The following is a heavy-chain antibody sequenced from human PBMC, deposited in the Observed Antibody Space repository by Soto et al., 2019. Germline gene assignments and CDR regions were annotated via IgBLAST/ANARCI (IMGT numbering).Heavy chain of an antibody. Sequence: RGESLKISCKGSGNSFTNYWIGWVRQMPGKGLEWMGIIYPSDSDTRYSPSFQGQVTISADKSISTAYLQWSSLRASDTAMYYCARFDAVGGGFDYWGQGTLVTVSS. CDR2: IYPSDSDT. CDR1: GNSFTNYW. D-gene: IGHD2-15*01. V-gene: IGHV5-51*01. J-gene: IGHJ4*02. CDR3: ARFDAVGGGFDY.